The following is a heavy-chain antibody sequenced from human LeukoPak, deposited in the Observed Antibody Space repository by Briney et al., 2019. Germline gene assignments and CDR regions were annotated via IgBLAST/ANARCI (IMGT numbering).Heavy chain of an antibody. V-gene: IGHV4-61*02. D-gene: IGHD2-21*02. CDR3: VRGYCGDDCYRYYYYYYADV. CDR2: IYASGRT. Sequence: PSETLSLTCTVSGGSVSSTNYYWSWIRQPAGKGLEWIGRIYASGRTTYNPSLESRVTFSIDTSKNQFSLKLNSVTAADTAVYYGVRGYCGDDCYRYYYYYYADVWGKGTTVTVSS. J-gene: IGHJ6*03. CDR1: GGSVSSTNYY.